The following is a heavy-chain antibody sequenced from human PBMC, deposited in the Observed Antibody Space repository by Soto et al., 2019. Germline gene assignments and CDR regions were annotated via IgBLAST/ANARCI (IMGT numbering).Heavy chain of an antibody. CDR2: INAGNGNT. V-gene: IGHV1-3*01. CDR3: ATRGRQWELLSY. D-gene: IGHD1-26*01. J-gene: IGHJ4*02. Sequence: ASVKVSCKASGYTFTSYAMHWVRQAPGQRLEWMGWINAGNGNTKYSQKSQGRVTITRDTSASTAYMELSSLRSEDTAVYYCATRGRQWELLSYWGQGTLVTVSS. CDR1: GYTFTSYA.